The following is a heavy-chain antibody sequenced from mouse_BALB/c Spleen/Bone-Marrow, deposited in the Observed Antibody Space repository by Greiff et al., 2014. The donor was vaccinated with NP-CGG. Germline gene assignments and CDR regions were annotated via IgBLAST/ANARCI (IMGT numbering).Heavy chain of an antibody. D-gene: IGHD4-1*01. J-gene: IGHJ4*01. V-gene: IGHV1-54*01. CDR3: VRCLTGTRAMDY. CDR1: GYAFTNYL. Sequence: QVHVKQSGAELVRPGTSVKVSCKASGYAFTNYLIEWVKQRPGQGLEWIGVINPGSGGTNYNEKFKAKATLTADKSSSTAYMQLHSLTFNASAVYFCVRCLTGTRAMDYWGQGTSVTVSS. CDR2: INPGSGGT.